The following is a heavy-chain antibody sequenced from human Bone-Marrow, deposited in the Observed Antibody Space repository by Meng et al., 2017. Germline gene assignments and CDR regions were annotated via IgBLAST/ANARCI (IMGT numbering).Heavy chain of an antibody. D-gene: IGHD6-6*01. CDR1: GFTFDDYA. Sequence: SCEASGFTFDDYAIHLVRHAPGKGLEWGSAKSWDGRPIGYTESVKGRFAISRDNAKNSLYLQMNSLRLEDTALYFCAKGRGDHELVPTTLNVLGAFDVWGQGTMVTVSS. CDR2: KSWDGRPI. J-gene: IGHJ3*01. V-gene: IGHV3-9*01. CDR3: AKGRGDHELVPTTLNVLGAFDV.